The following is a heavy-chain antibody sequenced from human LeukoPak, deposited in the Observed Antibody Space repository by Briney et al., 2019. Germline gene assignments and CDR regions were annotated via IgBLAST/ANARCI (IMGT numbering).Heavy chain of an antibody. CDR2: ISPYNGNT. CDR3: ARGNDRNDYVPDY. CDR1: GYPFTTYG. V-gene: IGHV1-18*01. J-gene: IGHJ4*02. Sequence: ASVTVSCKTSGYPFTTYGFTWVRQAPGQGLEWMGWISPYNGNTNYAQKFQGRVTMTTDTSTSTAYMELRSLRSDDTAVYYCARGNDRNDYVPDYWGQGTLVTVSS. D-gene: IGHD3-16*01.